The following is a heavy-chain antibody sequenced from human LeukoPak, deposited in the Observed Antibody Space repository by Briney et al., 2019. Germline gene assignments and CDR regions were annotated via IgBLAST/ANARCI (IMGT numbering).Heavy chain of an antibody. CDR2: ISSSSSYI. CDR3: ASHASAYCGGDCSLDY. D-gene: IGHD2-21*02. Sequence: GGSLRLSCAASGFTFSDYYISWIRQAPGKGLEWVSSISSSSSYIYYADSVKGRFTISRDNAKNSLFLQMNSLRAEDTAIYYCASHASAYCGGDCSLDYWGQGTLVTVSS. V-gene: IGHV3-11*06. J-gene: IGHJ4*02. CDR1: GFTFSDYY.